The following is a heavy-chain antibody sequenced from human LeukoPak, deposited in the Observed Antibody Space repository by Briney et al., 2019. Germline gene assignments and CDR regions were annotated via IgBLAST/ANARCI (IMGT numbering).Heavy chain of an antibody. CDR1: GFTFSSYW. CDR3: AKDLAIFSMVRGVNYSDY. V-gene: IGHV3-74*01. J-gene: IGHJ4*02. Sequence: GGSLRLSCAASGFTFSSYWMHWVRQAPGKGLVWVSRINTDGSSTSYADSVKGRFTISRDNSKNALYLQMNSLRAEDTAVYYCAKDLAIFSMVRGVNYSDYWGQGTLVTVSS. CDR2: INTDGSST. D-gene: IGHD3-10*01.